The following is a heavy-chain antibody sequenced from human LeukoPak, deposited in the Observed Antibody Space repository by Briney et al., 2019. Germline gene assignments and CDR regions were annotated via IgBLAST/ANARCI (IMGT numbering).Heavy chain of an antibody. Sequence: GGSLRLSCAASGFTFSNYAMSWVRQAPGKGLEWVSSTSGSGDSTHYADSVKGRFTISRDNSKNTLYLQMNSLRAEDTAVYSCAKDSLNWFGESISWGQGTLVTVSS. CDR2: TSGSGDST. D-gene: IGHD3-10*01. CDR3: AKDSLNWFGESIS. CDR1: GFTFSNYA. J-gene: IGHJ5*02. V-gene: IGHV3-23*01.